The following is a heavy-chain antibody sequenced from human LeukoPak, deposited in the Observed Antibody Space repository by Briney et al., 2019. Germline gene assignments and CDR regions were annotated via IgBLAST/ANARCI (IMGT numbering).Heavy chain of an antibody. CDR1: GFTFDDYA. D-gene: IGHD1-7*01. CDR3: AKGVTGTTSWFDP. Sequence: GGSLRLSCAASGFTFDDYAMHWVRQAPGKGLEWVSGISWNSGGIGYADSVKGRFTISGDNAKNSLYLQMNSLRAEDTALYYCAKGVTGTTSWFDPWGQGTLVTVSS. V-gene: IGHV3-9*01. J-gene: IGHJ5*02. CDR2: ISWNSGGI.